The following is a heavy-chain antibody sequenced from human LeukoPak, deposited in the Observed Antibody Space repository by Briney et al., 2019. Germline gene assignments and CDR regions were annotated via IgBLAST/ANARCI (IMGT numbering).Heavy chain of an antibody. CDR2: ISAYNGNS. CDR1: GYTFTTYD. J-gene: IGHJ5*02. CDR3: ARVRDYDFWSGPKSVDP. V-gene: IGHV1-18*01. D-gene: IGHD3-3*01. Sequence: ASVKVSCKASGYTFTTYDINWVRQAPGQGLEWMGWISAYNGNSNYAQKLQGRVTMTTDTSTSTAYMELRSLRSDDTAVYYCARVRDYDFWSGPKSVDPWGQGTLVTVSS.